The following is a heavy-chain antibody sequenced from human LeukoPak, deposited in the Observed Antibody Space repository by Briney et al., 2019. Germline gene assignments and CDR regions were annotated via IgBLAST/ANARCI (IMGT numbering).Heavy chain of an antibody. CDR1: GGSINNYY. Sequence: SETLSLTCTVSGGSINNYYWSWIRQPPGKGLEWIGYISYSGSTNYNPSLKSRVTISVDTSKNQFSLKLSSVTAADTAIYYCARRITTSGWYRDDYWGQGTLVTVSS. CDR2: ISYSGST. V-gene: IGHV4-59*08. D-gene: IGHD6-19*01. CDR3: ARRITTSGWYRDDY. J-gene: IGHJ4*02.